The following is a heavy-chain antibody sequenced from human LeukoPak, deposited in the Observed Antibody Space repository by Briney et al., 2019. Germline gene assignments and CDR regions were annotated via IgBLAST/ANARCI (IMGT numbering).Heavy chain of an antibody. V-gene: IGHV3-33*08. CDR2: IWYGGSNK. J-gene: IGHJ6*02. Sequence: GGSLRLSCAASGFTFSSYGMHWVRQAPGKGLEWVAVIWYGGSNKYYADSVKGRFTISRDNSKNTLYLQMNSLRAEDTAVYYCARSDYSYGYHYGMDVWGQGTTVTVSS. CDR1: GFTFSSYG. CDR3: ARSDYSYGYHYGMDV. D-gene: IGHD5-18*01.